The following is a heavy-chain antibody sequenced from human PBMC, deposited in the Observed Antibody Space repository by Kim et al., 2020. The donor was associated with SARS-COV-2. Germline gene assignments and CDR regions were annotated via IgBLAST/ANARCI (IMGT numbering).Heavy chain of an antibody. CDR1: GYTFTDYH. Sequence: ASVKVSCRASGYTFTDYHIHWVRQAPGQGLEWVGRLSANSGGTNYAQKFRGRVTMTRDTSINTVYLELTRLPSDDTAVYYCARSSLLDFDHWGQGTLVTV. CDR3: ARSSLLDFDH. J-gene: IGHJ4*02. D-gene: IGHD3-10*01. V-gene: IGHV1-2*06. CDR2: LSANSGGT.